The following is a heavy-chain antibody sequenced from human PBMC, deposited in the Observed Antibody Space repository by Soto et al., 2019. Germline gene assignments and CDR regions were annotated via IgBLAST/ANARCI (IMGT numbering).Heavy chain of an antibody. CDR3: AKVRDDMKSSSGRTHAFDI. CDR2: ISWNSGSI. J-gene: IGHJ3*02. Sequence: QPGGSLRLSCAASGFTFDDYAMHWVRQAPGKGLEWVSGISWNSGSIGYADSVKGRFTISRDNAKNSLYLQMNSLRAEDTALYYCAKVRDDMKSSSGRTHAFDIWGQGTMVTVSS. CDR1: GFTFDDYA. V-gene: IGHV3-9*01. D-gene: IGHD6-19*01.